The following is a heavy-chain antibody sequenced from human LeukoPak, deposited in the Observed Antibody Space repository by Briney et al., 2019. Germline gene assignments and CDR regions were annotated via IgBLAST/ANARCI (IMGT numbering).Heavy chain of an antibody. J-gene: IGHJ4*02. CDR3: ARQNGGYDYSDY. CDR2: VYPSGGF. CDR1: GGSISGYD. V-gene: IGHV4-4*07. D-gene: IGHD5-12*01. Sequence: SETLSLTCTVSGGSISGYDWGWIRQPAGKGLEWIGRVYPSGGFTSNPSLKSRITMSVGKSQNQFSLNLSSVTAADTAVYFCARQNGGYDYSDYWGQGTLVTVSS.